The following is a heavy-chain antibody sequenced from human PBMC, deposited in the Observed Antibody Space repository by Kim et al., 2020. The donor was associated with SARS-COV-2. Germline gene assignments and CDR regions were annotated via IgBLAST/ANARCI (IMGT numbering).Heavy chain of an antibody. V-gene: IGHV4-39*07. CDR3: ARLGLGYGSGSYWPPDY. Sequence: LKSRVTISVDTSKNQFSLKLSSVTAADTAVYYCARLGLGYGSGSYWPPDYWGQGTLVTVSS. J-gene: IGHJ4*02. D-gene: IGHD3-10*01.